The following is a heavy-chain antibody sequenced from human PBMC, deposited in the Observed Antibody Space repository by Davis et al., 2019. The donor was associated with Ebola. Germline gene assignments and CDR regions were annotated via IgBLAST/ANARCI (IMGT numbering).Heavy chain of an antibody. CDR1: GFTFSNYV. CDR3: LGDPNWAFGY. V-gene: IGHV3-23*01. J-gene: IGHJ4*02. CDR2: IWTSDIST. Sequence: PGGSLRLSCVASGFTFSNYVMSWVRQAPGRGLEYVSGIWTSDISTFYADSVTGRFTISRDNSKNTLYLEMNSLRVEDTAVYYCLGDPNWAFGYWGQGALVTVSS. D-gene: IGHD7-27*01.